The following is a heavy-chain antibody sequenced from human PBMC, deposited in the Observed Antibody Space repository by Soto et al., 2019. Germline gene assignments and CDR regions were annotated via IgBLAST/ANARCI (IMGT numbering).Heavy chain of an antibody. V-gene: IGHV3-21*06. CDR3: ARVAMVRGVINRQMDV. Sequence: EVQVVESGGGLVKPGESLRLSCAVSGFTFSSYSMNWVRQAPGKGLEWVTSISSSSNYIYYADSVKGRFTISRDNAKNSLVLEMNSLRAEDTAVYYCARVAMVRGVINRQMDVWGQGTPVTVSS. J-gene: IGHJ6*02. CDR2: ISSSSNYI. CDR1: GFTFSSYS. D-gene: IGHD3-10*01.